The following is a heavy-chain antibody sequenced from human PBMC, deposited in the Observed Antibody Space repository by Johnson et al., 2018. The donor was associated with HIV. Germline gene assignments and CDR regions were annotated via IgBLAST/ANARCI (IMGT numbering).Heavy chain of an antibody. CDR1: GITFSDYA. V-gene: IGHV3-30-3*02. CDR3: AKLGTITGTTGVFDI. CDR2: ISYDGSNK. J-gene: IGHJ3*02. D-gene: IGHD1-7*01. Sequence: VQLVESGGGVVQPGRSLRLSCAASGITFSDYAMHWVRQAPGKGLEWVAVISYDGSNKYYADSVKGRFTISRDNSKNTLYLQMNSLRAEDTAVYYCAKLGTITGTTGVFDIWGQGTMVTVSS.